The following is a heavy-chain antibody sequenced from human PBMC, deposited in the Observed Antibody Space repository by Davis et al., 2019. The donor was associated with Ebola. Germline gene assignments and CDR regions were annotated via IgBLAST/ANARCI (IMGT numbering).Heavy chain of an antibody. Sequence: AASVKVSCKASGGTFSSYAISWVRQAPGQGLEWMGGIIPIFGTANYAQKFQGRVTITADESTSTAYMELSSLRSEDTAVYYCAKHGDYGDAFDIWGQGTMATVSS. J-gene: IGHJ3*02. D-gene: IGHD4-17*01. CDR2: IIPIFGTA. CDR3: AKHGDYGDAFDI. CDR1: GGTFSSYA. V-gene: IGHV1-69*13.